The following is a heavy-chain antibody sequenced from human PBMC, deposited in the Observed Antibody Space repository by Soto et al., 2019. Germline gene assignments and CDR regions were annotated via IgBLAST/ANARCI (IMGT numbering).Heavy chain of an antibody. Sequence: GGSLRLSCAASGFTFSSYVMHWVREAPGKGLEWVAVISYDGSNKYCADSVKGRFTISRDNSKHTLFLQMNSLRPEDTAVYYCAKDLEGYCSSTSCYTYFGLDVWGQGTTVTVSS. J-gene: IGHJ6*02. CDR3: AKDLEGYCSSTSCYTYFGLDV. V-gene: IGHV3-30*18. CDR1: GFTFSSYV. CDR2: ISYDGSNK. D-gene: IGHD2-2*01.